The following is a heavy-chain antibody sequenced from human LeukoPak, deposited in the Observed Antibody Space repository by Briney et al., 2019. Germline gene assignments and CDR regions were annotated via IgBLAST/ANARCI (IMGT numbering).Heavy chain of an antibody. Sequence: GGSLRLSCAASGFTFSSYAMHWVRQAPGKGLEWVAVISYDGSNKYYADSVNGRFTISRDNSKNTLYLQMNSLRAEDTAVYYCARDFHRRITMTMDVWGKGTTVTVSS. J-gene: IGHJ6*03. V-gene: IGHV3-30*01. CDR3: ARDFHRRITMTMDV. CDR1: GFTFSSYA. CDR2: ISYDGSNK. D-gene: IGHD3-22*01.